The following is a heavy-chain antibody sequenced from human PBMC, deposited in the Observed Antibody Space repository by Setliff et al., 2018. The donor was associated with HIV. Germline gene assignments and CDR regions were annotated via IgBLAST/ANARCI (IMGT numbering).Heavy chain of an antibody. CDR1: GYSISSGNY. Sequence: SETLSLTCAVSGYSISSGNYWGWIRQPPGEGLEWIGTIYHSGSTYYNPSLKSRLTISADTSKNQFSLKLNSVTAADTAVYYCARAPPGIQNDAFDVWGQGTMVTVSS. V-gene: IGHV4-38-2*01. J-gene: IGHJ3*01. CDR2: IYHSGST. CDR3: ARAPPGIQNDAFDV.